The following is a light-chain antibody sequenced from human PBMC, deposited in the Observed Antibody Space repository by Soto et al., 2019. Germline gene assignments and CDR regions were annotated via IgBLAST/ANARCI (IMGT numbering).Light chain of an antibody. CDR1: QRVLFSSNNKNY. CDR3: QQYYSTPYT. CDR2: WAS. V-gene: IGKV4-1*01. Sequence: DIVMTQSPDSLAVSLGERATINCKSSQRVLFSSNNKNYLAWYQQKPGQPPNLLISWASTRDSGVPDRFSGSGSGTEFTLTISSLQAEDVTVYYCQQYYSTPYTFGQGTKVDIK. J-gene: IGKJ2*01.